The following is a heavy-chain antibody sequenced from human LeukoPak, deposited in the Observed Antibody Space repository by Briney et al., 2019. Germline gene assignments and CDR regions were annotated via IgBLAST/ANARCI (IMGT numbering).Heavy chain of an antibody. CDR3: AKDRGYCSGGSCLYFDY. CDR2: ISYDGSNK. V-gene: IGHV3-30*18. D-gene: IGHD2-15*01. CDR1: GFTFSSYG. J-gene: IGHJ4*02. Sequence: AGGSLRLSCAASGFTFSSYGMHWVRQAPGKGLEWVAVISYDGSNKYYADSVKGRFTISRDNSKNTLYLQMNSLRAEDTAVYYCAKDRGYCSGGSCLYFDYWGQGTLVTVSS.